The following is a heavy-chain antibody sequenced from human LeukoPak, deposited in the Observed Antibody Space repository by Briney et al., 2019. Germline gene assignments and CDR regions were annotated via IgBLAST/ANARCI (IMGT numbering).Heavy chain of an antibody. V-gene: IGHV4-59*01. Sequence: WETLSLTCTVSGGSISSYYWSWIRQPPGKGLEWIGYIYYSGSTNYNPSLKSRVTISVDTSKNQFSLKLSSVTAADTAVYYCAGAVPYYDFWSGYPDHYYYYYYMDVWGKGTTVTVSS. CDR1: GGSISSYY. CDR2: IYYSGST. J-gene: IGHJ6*03. CDR3: AGAVPYYDFWSGYPDHYYYYYYMDV. D-gene: IGHD3-3*01.